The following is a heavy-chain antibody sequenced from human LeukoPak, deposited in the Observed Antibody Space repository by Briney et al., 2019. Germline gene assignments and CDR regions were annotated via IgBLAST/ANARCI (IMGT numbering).Heavy chain of an antibody. CDR2: IYTSGST. Sequence: SETLSLTCTVSGGSISSYYWSWVRQPAGKGLEWIGRIYTSGSTNYNPSLKSRVTMSVDTSKNQFSLKLSSVTAADTAVYYCARDRDTAMVRPDAFDIWGQGTMVTVSS. V-gene: IGHV4-4*07. D-gene: IGHD5-18*01. J-gene: IGHJ3*02. CDR1: GGSISSYY. CDR3: ARDRDTAMVRPDAFDI.